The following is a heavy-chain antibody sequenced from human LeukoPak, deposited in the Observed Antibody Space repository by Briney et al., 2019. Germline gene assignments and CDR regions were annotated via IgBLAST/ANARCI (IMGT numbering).Heavy chain of an antibody. V-gene: IGHV3-23*01. Sequence: GSPRLSCAASGFTFSSYAMTWVCQAPGKGLEWVSAISGSGGNTYYADSVKGRFTISRDNSKNTLYLQMNSLRAEDTALYYCARDSERRDGFSLYFFDYWGRRALVIVSS. CDR1: GFTFSSYA. CDR3: ARDSERRDGFSLYFFDY. J-gene: IGHJ4*02. CDR2: ISGSGGNT. D-gene: IGHD5-24*01.